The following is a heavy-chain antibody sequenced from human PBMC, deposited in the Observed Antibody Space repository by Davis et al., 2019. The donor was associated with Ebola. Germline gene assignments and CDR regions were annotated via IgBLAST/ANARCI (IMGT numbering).Heavy chain of an antibody. CDR1: GGSISSSSYY. D-gene: IGHD4-17*01. CDR3: AGGTDYGDYLGMDY. CDR2: IYHSGST. Sequence: MPSETLSLTCTVSGGSISSSSYYWGWIRQPPGKGLEWIGEIYHSGSTNYNPSLKSRVTISVDKSKNQFSLKLSSVTAADTAVYYCAGGTDYGDYLGMDYWGQGTLVTVSS. V-gene: IGHV4-39*07. J-gene: IGHJ4*02.